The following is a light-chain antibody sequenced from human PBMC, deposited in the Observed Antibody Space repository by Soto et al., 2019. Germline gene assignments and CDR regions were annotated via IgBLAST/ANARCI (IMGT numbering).Light chain of an antibody. Sequence: QSALTQPASVSGSPGQSITISCTRTSSDVGGYNYVSWYQQHPDAAPKLLIYEVNIRPSGVSNRVSASKSGNSASLTISGLQAGDEADYYCSSYTSDSHVVFGGGTKLTVL. V-gene: IGLV2-14*01. J-gene: IGLJ2*01. CDR3: SSYTSDSHVV. CDR1: SSDVGGYNY. CDR2: EVN.